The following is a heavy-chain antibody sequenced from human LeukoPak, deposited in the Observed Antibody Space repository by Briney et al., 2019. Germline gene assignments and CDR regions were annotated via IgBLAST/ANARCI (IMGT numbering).Heavy chain of an antibody. D-gene: IGHD3-10*01. CDR1: GYTFTGYY. CDR2: INPNSGGT. CDR3: ARSAMVRGVRFDP. J-gene: IGHJ5*02. V-gene: IGHV1-2*02. Sequence: GASVKVSCKASGYTFTGYYMHWVRQAPGQGLEWMGWINPNSGGTNYAQKFQGRVTMTRDTSISTAYMELSRLRSDDTAVYYCARSAMVRGVRFDPWGQGTLVTVSS.